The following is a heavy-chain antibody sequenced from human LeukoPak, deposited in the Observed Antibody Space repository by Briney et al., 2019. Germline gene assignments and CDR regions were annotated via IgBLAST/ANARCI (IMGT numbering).Heavy chain of an antibody. V-gene: IGHV3-48*03. CDR3: ARELYDFWSGYSFPGY. CDR2: ISSSGSTI. D-gene: IGHD3-3*01. CDR1: GFTFSSYE. Sequence: GGSLRLSCAASGFTFSSYEMNWVRQAPGKGLEWVSYISSSGSTIYYADSVKGRFTISRDNAKNSLYLQMNSLRAEDTAVYYCARELYDFWSGYSFPGYWGQGTLVTVSS. J-gene: IGHJ4*02.